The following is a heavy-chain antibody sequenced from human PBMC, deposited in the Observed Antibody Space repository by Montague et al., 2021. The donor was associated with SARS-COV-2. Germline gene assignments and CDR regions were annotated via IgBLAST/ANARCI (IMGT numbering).Heavy chain of an antibody. CDR1: GGSISSSSYY. Sequence: SETRSLTCTVSGGSISSSSYYWGWIRQPPGKGLEWIGSIYYSGSTYYNPSLKSRVTISVDTSKNQFSLKLSSVTAADTAVYYCARLYCNSTSCYGRWEMNWFDPWGQGTLVTVSS. V-gene: IGHV4-39*01. J-gene: IGHJ5*02. CDR2: IYYSGST. CDR3: ARLYCNSTSCYGRWEMNWFDP. D-gene: IGHD2-2*01.